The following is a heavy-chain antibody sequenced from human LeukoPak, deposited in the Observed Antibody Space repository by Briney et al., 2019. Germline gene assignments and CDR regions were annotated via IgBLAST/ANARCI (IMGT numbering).Heavy chain of an antibody. D-gene: IGHD5-18*01. Sequence: SETLSLTCTVSGGSISSSTYYWGWIRQPPGKGLEWIGSIYYSGATYYNPSLKSRVTISADTSKNQFSLKLSSVTAADTAVYYCARGGSYGFDYWGQGTLVTVSS. J-gene: IGHJ4*02. CDR1: GGSISSSTYY. V-gene: IGHV4-39*01. CDR3: ARGGSYGFDY. CDR2: IYYSGAT.